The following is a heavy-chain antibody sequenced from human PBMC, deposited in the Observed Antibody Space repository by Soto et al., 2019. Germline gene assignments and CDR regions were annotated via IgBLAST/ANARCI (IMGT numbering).Heavy chain of an antibody. CDR2: INANYGNT. Sequence: GVSVKVSCKASRYRITSNSMGWARHAPGQGLEWMGGINANYGNTNYAQNLQGRVTITADKSTSTAYMELSSLRSEDTAVYYCARGEWGSRTYYYYGMDVWGQGTTVTVS. CDR3: ARGEWGSRTYYYYGMDV. V-gene: IGHV1-18*01. CDR1: RYRITSNS. D-gene: IGHD2-8*01. J-gene: IGHJ6*02.